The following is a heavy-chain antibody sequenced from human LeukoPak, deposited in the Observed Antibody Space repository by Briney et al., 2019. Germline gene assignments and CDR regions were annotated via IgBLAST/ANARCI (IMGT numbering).Heavy chain of an antibody. D-gene: IGHD1-14*01. CDR2: ISAYNGNT. Sequence: ASVKVSCKASGYTFTSYGISWVRQAPGQGLEWMGWISAYNGNTNYAQKFQERVTITRDMSTSTAYMELSSLRSEDTAVYYCAAPSMRNDIWGQGTMVTVSS. V-gene: IGHV1-18*01. CDR1: GYTFTSYG. CDR3: AAPSMRNDI. J-gene: IGHJ3*02.